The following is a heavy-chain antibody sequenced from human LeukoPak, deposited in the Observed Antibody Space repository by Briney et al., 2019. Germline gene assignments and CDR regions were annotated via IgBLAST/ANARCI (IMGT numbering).Heavy chain of an antibody. Sequence: GGSLRLSCAASGFTVSSNYMSWVRQAPGKGLEWVSAIYSGGSTYYADSVKGRFTISRDNSKNTLYLQMNSLRAEDTAVYYCAGGEYYYDSSGYFDYWGQGTLVTVSS. CDR2: IYSGGST. J-gene: IGHJ4*02. CDR3: AGGEYYYDSSGYFDY. D-gene: IGHD3-22*01. CDR1: GFTVSSNY. V-gene: IGHV3-66*01.